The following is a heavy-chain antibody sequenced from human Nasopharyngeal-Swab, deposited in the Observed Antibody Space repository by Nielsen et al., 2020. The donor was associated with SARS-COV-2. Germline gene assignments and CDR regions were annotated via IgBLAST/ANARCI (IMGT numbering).Heavy chain of an antibody. Sequence: WIRQPPGKGLEWIGEINHSGSTNYNPSLKSQVTISVDTSKNQFSLKLSSVTAADTAVYYCARPTTLGYYYGMDVWGQGTTVTVSS. V-gene: IGHV4-34*01. CDR3: ARPTTLGYYYGMDV. D-gene: IGHD1-14*01. J-gene: IGHJ6*02. CDR2: INHSGST.